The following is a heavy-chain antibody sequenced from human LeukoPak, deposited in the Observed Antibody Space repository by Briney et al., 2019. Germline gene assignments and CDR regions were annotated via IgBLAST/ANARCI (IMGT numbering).Heavy chain of an antibody. CDR1: GGSISSSSYY. J-gene: IGHJ4*02. D-gene: IGHD1-26*01. Sequence: PSETLSLTCTVSGGSISSSSYYWGWIRQPPGKGLEWIGSIYYSGSTYYNPSLKSRVTISVDTSKNQFSLKLSSVTAADTAVYYCARIPTYLMGATYFDYWGQGTLVTVSS. CDR2: IYYSGST. V-gene: IGHV4-39*07. CDR3: ARIPTYLMGATYFDY.